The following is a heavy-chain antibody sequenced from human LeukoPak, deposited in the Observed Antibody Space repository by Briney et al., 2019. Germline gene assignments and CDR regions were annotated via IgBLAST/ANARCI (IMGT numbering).Heavy chain of an antibody. CDR2: IKSKTDGGTT. J-gene: IGHJ4*02. CDR3: TTDGPGYYYDSGGSPPL. Sequence: PGGSLRLSCAASGFSFSNAWMTWVRQAPGKGLEWVGRIKSKTDGGTTDYAAPMKGRFTISRDDSKNTLYLQMNSLKTEDTAVYYCTTDGPGYYYDSGGSPPLWGQGTLVTVSS. V-gene: IGHV3-15*01. CDR1: GFSFSNAW. D-gene: IGHD3-22*01.